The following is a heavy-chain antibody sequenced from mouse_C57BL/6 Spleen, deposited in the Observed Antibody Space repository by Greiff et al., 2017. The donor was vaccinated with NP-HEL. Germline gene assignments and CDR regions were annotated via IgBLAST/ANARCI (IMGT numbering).Heavy chain of an antibody. CDR1: GFTFTDYY. CDR2: IRNKANGYTT. V-gene: IGHV7-3*01. J-gene: IGHJ4*01. Sequence: EVQAVESGGGLVQPGGSLSLSCAASGFTFTDYYMSWVRQPPGKALEWLGFIRNKANGYTTEYSASVKGRFTIDRDNSQSILYLQMNALRAEDSATYYCARYAVYGYDGGDAMDYWGQGTSVTVSS. CDR3: ARYAVYGYDGGDAMDY. D-gene: IGHD2-2*01.